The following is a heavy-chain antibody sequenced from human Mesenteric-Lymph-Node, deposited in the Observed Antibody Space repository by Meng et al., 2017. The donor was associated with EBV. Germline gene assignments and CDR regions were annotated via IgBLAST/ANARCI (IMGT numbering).Heavy chain of an antibody. CDR2: SPTGAEK. D-gene: IGHD2-2*01. V-gene: IGHV3-53*01. CDR1: GFTVSSNY. CDR3: ARDLNAHFDY. Sequence: EVQLVESGGGLIQPGGSLRLSCAASGFTVSSNYMSWFRQAPGKGLEWVSTISPTGAEKYYSDSVKGRFTISRDNAKNSLYLQMNSLRAEDTAVYYCARDLNAHFDYWGQGTLVTVSS. J-gene: IGHJ4*02.